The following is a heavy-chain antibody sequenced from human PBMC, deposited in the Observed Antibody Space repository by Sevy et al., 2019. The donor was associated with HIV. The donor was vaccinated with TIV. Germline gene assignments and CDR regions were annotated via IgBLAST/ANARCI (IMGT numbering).Heavy chain of an antibody. V-gene: IGHV3-23*01. CDR1: GFTFRTYA. D-gene: IGHD3-10*01. CDR2: MSGSGGDT. CDR3: AKDRVSGTYYTGDFDY. Sequence: LSLTCAASGFTFRTYAMTWVRQAPGKGLEWVSVMSGSGGDTYHADSVKGRFTISRDNSNNTLYLQVNILRAEDTAVYYCAKDRVSGTYYTGDFDYWGQGTLVTVSS. J-gene: IGHJ4*02.